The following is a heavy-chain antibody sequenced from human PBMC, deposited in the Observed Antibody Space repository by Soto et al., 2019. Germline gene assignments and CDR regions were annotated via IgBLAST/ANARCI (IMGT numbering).Heavy chain of an antibody. D-gene: IGHD6-19*01. CDR1: GFTFDSHW. V-gene: IGHV3-74*01. CDR3: VRESGVAADC. CDR2: IKTDGSAA. Sequence: VESGGVLVQPGGSLRLSCAASGFTFDSHWMHWVRQAPGGGLVWVSRIKTDGSAAAYADSVKGRFTNSRDNTKNTLYLQMNSLRGEDTAVYFCVRESGVAADCWGQGTLVTVS. J-gene: IGHJ4*02.